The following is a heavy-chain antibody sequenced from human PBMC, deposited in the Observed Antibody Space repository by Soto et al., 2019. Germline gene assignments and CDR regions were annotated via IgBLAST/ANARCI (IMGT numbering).Heavy chain of an antibody. J-gene: IGHJ6*02. CDR1: GYSFTDYH. V-gene: IGHV1-2*04. CDR2: INPKSGGT. CDR3: AILHSTDCSNGVCSFFYNHEMDV. Sequence: ASVKVSCKASGYSFTDYHIHGVRQAPGQGLEWLGRINPKSGGTSTAQKFQGWVTMTRDRSISTVYMELTRLRSDDTAVYFCAILHSTDCSNGVCSFFYNHEMDVWGQGTTVTVSS. D-gene: IGHD2-8*01.